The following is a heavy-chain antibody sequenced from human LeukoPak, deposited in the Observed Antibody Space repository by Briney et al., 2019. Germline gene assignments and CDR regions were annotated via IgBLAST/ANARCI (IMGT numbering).Heavy chain of an antibody. D-gene: IGHD6-13*01. V-gene: IGHV4-59*12. CDR2: VYHSGST. CDR1: GDSIPGDY. CDR3: ARGGPAFYSSSWWLDY. Sequence: PSETLSLTCTVSGDSIPGDYWTWIRQPPGKGLQWIGYVYHSGSTYYNPSLKSRVTISVDRSKNQFSLKLSSVTAADTAVYYCARGGPAFYSSSWWLDYWGQGTLVSVSS. J-gene: IGHJ4*02.